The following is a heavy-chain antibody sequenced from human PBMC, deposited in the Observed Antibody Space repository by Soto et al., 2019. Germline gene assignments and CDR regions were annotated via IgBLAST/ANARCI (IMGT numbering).Heavy chain of an antibody. Sequence: QVQLVQSGAEVKKPGASVKVSCKASGYTFTSYDINWVRQATGQGLEWMGWMNPNSGNTGYAQKFQGRVTMTMNTAISTAYMELSSLRSEDTAVYYCARIYSYYYDSSGSDAFDICGQGTMFTVSS. J-gene: IGHJ3*02. V-gene: IGHV1-8*01. CDR3: ARIYSYYYDSSGSDAFDI. CDR2: MNPNSGNT. CDR1: GYTFTSYD. D-gene: IGHD3-22*01.